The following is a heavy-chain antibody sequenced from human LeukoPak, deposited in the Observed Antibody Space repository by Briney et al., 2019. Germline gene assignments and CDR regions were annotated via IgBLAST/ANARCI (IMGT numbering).Heavy chain of an antibody. CDR2: IPYDGSNK. CDR1: GFTFSSYA. D-gene: IGHD5-18*01. V-gene: IGHV3-30*04. CDR3: ARDTDTAMVSGYFDY. J-gene: IGHJ4*02. Sequence: PGRTLRLSCAASGFTFSSYAMHWVRQAPGKGLEWVALIPYDGSNKYYADSVKGRFTISRDNAKNSLYLQMNSLRAEDTAVYYCARDTDTAMVSGYFDYWGQGTLVTVSS.